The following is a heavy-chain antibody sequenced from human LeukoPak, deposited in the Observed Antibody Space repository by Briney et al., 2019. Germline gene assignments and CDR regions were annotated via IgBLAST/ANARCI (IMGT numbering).Heavy chain of an antibody. Sequence: PSETLFLTCTVSGGSIRNYYWSWIRQPPGKGLEWIGYIYYSGNTNYNPSLKSRVTISVDTSKKEFSLTLNSVTAADTAVYYCARSPIAVAGTLDYWGQGTLVTVSS. CDR3: ARSPIAVAGTLDY. D-gene: IGHD6-19*01. CDR2: IYYSGNT. J-gene: IGHJ4*02. V-gene: IGHV4-59*08. CDR1: GGSIRNYY.